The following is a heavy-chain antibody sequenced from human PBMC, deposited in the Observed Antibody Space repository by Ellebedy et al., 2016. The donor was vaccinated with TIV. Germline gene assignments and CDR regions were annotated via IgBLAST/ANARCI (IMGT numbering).Heavy chain of an antibody. Sequence: SETLSLXCTVSGGSISSYYWSWIRQPPGKGLEWIGYIYYSGSTNYNPSLKSRVTISVDTSKNQFSLKLSSVTAADTVVYYCARGVSSGSYYNSYYYYGMDVWGQGTTVTVSS. CDR1: GGSISSYY. D-gene: IGHD3-10*01. CDR2: IYYSGST. CDR3: ARGVSSGSYYNSYYYYGMDV. V-gene: IGHV4-59*08. J-gene: IGHJ6*02.